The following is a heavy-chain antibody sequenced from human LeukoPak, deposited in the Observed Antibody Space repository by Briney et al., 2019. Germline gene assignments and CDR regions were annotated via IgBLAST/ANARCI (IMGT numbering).Heavy chain of an antibody. J-gene: IGHJ4*02. CDR3: ARGTYCGGDCNSLGANYYFAF. V-gene: IGHV1-46*01. D-gene: IGHD2-21*02. CDR2: INPGEGTT. Sequence: ASVKVSCKASGYTCTNYHIHWVRQAPGQGLEWMGIINPGEGTTSHAQKFQGRGTMTRATSTPSVYMELSSMRSEDTAVYYCARGTYCGGDCNSLGANYYFAFWGQGSLVTVSS. CDR1: GYTCTNYH.